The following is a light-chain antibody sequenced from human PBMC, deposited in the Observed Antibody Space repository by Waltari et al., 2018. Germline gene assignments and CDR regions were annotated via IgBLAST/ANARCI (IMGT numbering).Light chain of an antibody. V-gene: IGKV3D-15*01. CDR1: QYIYSN. J-gene: IGKJ5*01. CDR3: QQYNRWPPIT. CDR2: DAS. Sequence: EIVMTQARATLAVSPGDRAALSCRATQYIYSNLAWYQQKPGQPPRILIYDASTRATGIPARFTGSGSGTEFTLTISSLQSEDSAVYSCQQYNRWPPITFGQGTRLEIK.